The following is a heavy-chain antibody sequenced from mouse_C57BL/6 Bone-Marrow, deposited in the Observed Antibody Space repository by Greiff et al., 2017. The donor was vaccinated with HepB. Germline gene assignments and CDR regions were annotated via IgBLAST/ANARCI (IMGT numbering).Heavy chain of an antibody. CDR2: IYPRSGNT. V-gene: IGHV1-81*01. J-gene: IGHJ3*01. Sequence: QVQLKESGAELARPGASVKLSCKASGYTFTSYGISWVKQRTGQGLEWIGEIYPRSGNTYYNEKFKGKATLTADKSSSTAYTELRSLTSEDSAVYFCARPLYYGNIAYWGQGTLVTVSA. D-gene: IGHD2-1*01. CDR1: GYTFTSYG. CDR3: ARPLYYGNIAY.